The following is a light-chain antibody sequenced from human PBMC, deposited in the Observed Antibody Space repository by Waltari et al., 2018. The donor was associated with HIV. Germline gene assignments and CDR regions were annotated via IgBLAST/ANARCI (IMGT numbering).Light chain of an antibody. CDR3: GTWDTSLSASFV. V-gene: IGLV1-51*01. CDR2: DNT. CDR1: SSNIGNNY. J-gene: IGLJ1*01. Sequence: QSVLTQPPSVSAAPGQKVTISCSGSSSNIGNNYVSWYQQLPRTAPKLLIYDNTKRRSGIPDRFSGSTSGTSATLDITGLQTGDEADYYCGTWDTSLSASFVFGTGTEVTIL.